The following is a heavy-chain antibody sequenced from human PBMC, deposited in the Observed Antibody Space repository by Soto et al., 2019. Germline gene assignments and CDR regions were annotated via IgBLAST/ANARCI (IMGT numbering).Heavy chain of an antibody. CDR3: ARDANYYGSGSHYYYGMDV. CDR1: GGTFSSYA. J-gene: IGHJ6*02. V-gene: IGHV1-69*13. D-gene: IGHD3-10*01. Sequence: ASVKVSCKASGGTFSSYAISWVRQAPGQGLEWMGGIIPIFGTANYAQKFQGRVTITADESTSTAYMELSSLRSEDTAVYYCARDANYYGSGSHYYYGMDVWGQGTTVTVSS. CDR2: IIPIFGTA.